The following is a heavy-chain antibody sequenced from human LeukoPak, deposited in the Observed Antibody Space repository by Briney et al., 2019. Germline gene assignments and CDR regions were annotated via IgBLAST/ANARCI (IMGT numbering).Heavy chain of an antibody. CDR3: AREITLDC. D-gene: IGHD3-16*01. J-gene: IGHJ4*02. CDR2: INSGGIYT. CDR1: GFTFNTYT. Sequence: GGSLRLSCAASGFTFNTYTMNWVRQAPGKGLEWVSSINSGGIYTYYADSVKGRFTISRDSAKNSLYLQMNSLRADDTAVYFCAREITLDCWGQGTLVTVSS. V-gene: IGHV3-21*01.